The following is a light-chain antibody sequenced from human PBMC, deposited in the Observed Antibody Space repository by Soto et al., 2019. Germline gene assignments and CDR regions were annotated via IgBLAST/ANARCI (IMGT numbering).Light chain of an antibody. CDR2: CAS. CDR1: QSIXSN. CDR3: QQYKSDTYT. Sequence: VLTQSPATLSVSPGERATLSCRASQSIXSNLVWYQEKPGQAPRILXACASSMATGSPVRLSGSGSVTEFTLTISSLHPYDFANYYCQQYKSDTYTFGQGTRLDIK. V-gene: IGKV3-15*01. J-gene: IGKJ5*01.